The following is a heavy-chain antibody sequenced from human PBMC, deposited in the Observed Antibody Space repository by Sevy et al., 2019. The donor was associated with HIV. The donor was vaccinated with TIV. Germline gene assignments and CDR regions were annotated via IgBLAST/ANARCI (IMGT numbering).Heavy chain of an antibody. Sequence: GGSLRLSCAASGFTFDDYAMHWVRQAPGKGLEWVSGISWNSGTIGYADSVKGRFTISRDNAKNSLYLQMNSLRAEDTALYYCARQRGVVLVQAAPFDYWGQGTLVTVSS. J-gene: IGHJ4*02. CDR1: GFTFDDYA. CDR2: ISWNSGTI. D-gene: IGHD2-2*01. CDR3: ARQRGVVLVQAAPFDY. V-gene: IGHV3-9*01.